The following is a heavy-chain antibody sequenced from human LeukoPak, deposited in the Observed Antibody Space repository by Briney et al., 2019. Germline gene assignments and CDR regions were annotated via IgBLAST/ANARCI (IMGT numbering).Heavy chain of an antibody. D-gene: IGHD3-22*01. CDR1: GGSISSGGYY. V-gene: IGHV4-31*03. CDR3: ARERVSDYYDSSGYDY. J-gene: IGHJ4*02. CDR2: IYYSGST. Sequence: SETLSLTCTASGGSISSGGYYWSWLRQHPGKGLEWIGYIYYSGSTYYNPSLKSRVTISVDTSKNQFSLKLSSVTAADTAVYYCARERVSDYYDSSGYDYWGQGTLVTVSS.